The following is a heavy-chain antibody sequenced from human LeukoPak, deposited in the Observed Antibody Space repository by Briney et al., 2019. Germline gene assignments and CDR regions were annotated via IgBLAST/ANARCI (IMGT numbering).Heavy chain of an antibody. V-gene: IGHV1-24*01. D-gene: IGHD3-9*01. J-gene: IGHJ4*02. Sequence: ASVKVSCKVSGYTLTELSMHWVRQAPGKGLELMGGFDPENGETIYAQKFQGRVTMTEDTSIDTAYMELSSLRSEDTAVYYCATAPPDILTGYYRFMWTAVFDYWGQGTLVTVSS. CDR1: GYTLTELS. CDR3: ATAPPDILTGYYRFMWTAVFDY. CDR2: FDPENGET.